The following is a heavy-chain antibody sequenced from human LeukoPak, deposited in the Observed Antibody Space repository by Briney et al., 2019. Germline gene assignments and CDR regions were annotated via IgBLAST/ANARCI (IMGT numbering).Heavy chain of an antibody. CDR1: GGSFSGYY. J-gene: IGHJ4*02. CDR2: INHSGST. Sequence: SETLSLTCAVYGGSFSGYYWSWIRQPPGKGLEWIGEINHSGSTNYNPSLKSRVTMSVDTSKNQFSLKLSSVTAADTAVYYCARDLGADPYYFDNWGQGTLVSVSS. CDR3: ARDLGADPYYFDN. V-gene: IGHV4-34*01.